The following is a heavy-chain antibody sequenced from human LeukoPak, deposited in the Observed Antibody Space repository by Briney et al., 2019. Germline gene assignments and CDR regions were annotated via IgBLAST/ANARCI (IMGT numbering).Heavy chain of an antibody. J-gene: IGHJ4*02. CDR1: GVPFSNYY. D-gene: IGHD6-19*01. CDR2: INHSGYT. Sequence: SETLSLTCAVSGVPFSNYYWSWVRQSPRQGLEWIGEINHSGYTNYNPSLKSRVTMSIDTSKNQFSLILTTVTAADAGVYYCTRAVAGHPDWGQGTLVTVSS. V-gene: IGHV4-34*01. CDR3: TRAVAGHPD.